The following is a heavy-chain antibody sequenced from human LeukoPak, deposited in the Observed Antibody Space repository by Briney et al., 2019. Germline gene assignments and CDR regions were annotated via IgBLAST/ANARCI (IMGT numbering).Heavy chain of an antibody. CDR2: IYYSGSM. CDR1: SGSINRSSYY. J-gene: IGHJ6*03. D-gene: IGHD3/OR15-3a*01. V-gene: IGHV4-39*07. Sequence: PSETLSRTCTVSSGSINRSSYYWLCIRQPPGKGVEWIGSIYYSGSMYYNASLNTLVTITVDTSKNQFFPKLSSVTTAVTAVYDCAKAPPKEYDFWCGYYNYMDVWGKGTTVTVSS. CDR3: AKAPPKEYDFWCGYYNYMDV.